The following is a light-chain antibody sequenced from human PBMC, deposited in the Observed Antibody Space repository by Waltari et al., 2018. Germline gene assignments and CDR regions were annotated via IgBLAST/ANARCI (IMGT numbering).Light chain of an antibody. CDR2: WPS. CDR3: QQYYTTPH. J-gene: IGKJ5*01. V-gene: IGKV4-1*01. CDR1: QSVLYSSNNRNY. Sequence: DIVMTQSPDSLAVSPGERASINCKSSQSVLYSSNNRNYLAWYQQKPGQPPKLLIYWPSTRESGVPDRFSGSGSGTDFTLTISSLQAEDVAVYYCQQYYTTPHFGQGTRLEIK.